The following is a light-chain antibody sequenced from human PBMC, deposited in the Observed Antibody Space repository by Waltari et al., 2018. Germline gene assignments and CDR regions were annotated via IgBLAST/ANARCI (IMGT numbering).Light chain of an antibody. CDR1: SSNIGAGHA. J-gene: IGLJ3*02. CDR2: GNH. Sequence: QSMLTQPPSVSGAPGQRVTISCTGSSSNIGAGHAVHWYQVFPGTGPKLLIYGNHNRPAVVPDLFSGSKSGSSASLTITGLQAEDEADYYCHSFDTSLSDGVVFGGGTKVTVL. CDR3: HSFDTSLSDGVV. V-gene: IGLV1-40*01.